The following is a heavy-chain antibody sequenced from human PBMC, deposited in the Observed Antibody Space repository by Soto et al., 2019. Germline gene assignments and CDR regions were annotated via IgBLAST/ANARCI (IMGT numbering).Heavy chain of an antibody. CDR3: ARGGSVALTAAAGRTNWFDP. V-gene: IGHV3-9*01. CDR2: ISWSSGNI. CDR1: GFTFDDYA. Sequence: EVQLVESGGGVVQPGRSLRLSCTGSGFTFDDYAMYWVRQRPGAGLEWVAGISWSSGNIAHADSVKGRFTVSRDNDMSSPYLEMNSMRVEDTAMYYCARGGSVALTAAAGRTNWFDPWSQVTLVIVSS. D-gene: IGHD6-13*01. J-gene: IGHJ5*02.